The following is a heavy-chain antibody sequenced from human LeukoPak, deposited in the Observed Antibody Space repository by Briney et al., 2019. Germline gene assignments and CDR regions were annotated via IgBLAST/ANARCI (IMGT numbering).Heavy chain of an antibody. V-gene: IGHV1-69*04. CDR3: ATDGLLFRFDH. Sequence: SVKVSCKASGGTFSSYAISWVRQAPGQGLEWMGRIIPILGIANYAQKFQGRVTMTEDTSTDTAYMELSSLRSEDTAVYYCATDGLLFRFDHWGQGTLVTVSS. J-gene: IGHJ4*02. CDR2: IIPILGIA. D-gene: IGHD2-21*02. CDR1: GGTFSSYA.